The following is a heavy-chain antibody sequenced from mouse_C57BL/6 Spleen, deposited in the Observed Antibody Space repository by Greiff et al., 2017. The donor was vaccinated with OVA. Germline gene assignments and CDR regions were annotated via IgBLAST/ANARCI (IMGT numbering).Heavy chain of an antibody. CDR2: IYPGDGDT. CDR1: GYAFSSSW. V-gene: IGHV1-82*01. Sequence: VKLQESGPELVKPGASVTISCKASGYAFSSSWMNWVKQRPGKGLEWIGRIYPGDGDTNYNGKFKGKATLTADKSSSTAYMQLSSLTSEDSAVYFCARDYDGKAWFAYWGQGTLVTVSA. D-gene: IGHD1-1*01. CDR3: ARDYDGKAWFAY. J-gene: IGHJ3*01.